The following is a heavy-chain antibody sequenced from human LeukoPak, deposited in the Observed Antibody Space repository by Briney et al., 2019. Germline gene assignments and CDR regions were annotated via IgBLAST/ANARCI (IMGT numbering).Heavy chain of an antibody. CDR2: INPNSGGT. CDR3: ARAVAGTYRFDY. Sequence: ASVKVSCNASGYTFTGYYMHWVRQAPGQGLEWMGWINPNSGGTNYAQKFQGRVTMTRDTSISTAYMELSRLRSDDTAVYYCARAVAGTYRFDYWGQGTLVTVSS. J-gene: IGHJ4*02. V-gene: IGHV1-2*02. D-gene: IGHD6-19*01. CDR1: GYTFTGYY.